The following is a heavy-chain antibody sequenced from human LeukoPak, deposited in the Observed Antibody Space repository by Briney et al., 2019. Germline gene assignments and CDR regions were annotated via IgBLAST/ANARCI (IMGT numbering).Heavy chain of an antibody. CDR3: ARDNNPMYRSNNWFDP. J-gene: IGHJ5*02. CDR1: GYTFTSYY. CDR2: INPSGGST. D-gene: IGHD6-13*01. V-gene: IGHV1-46*01. Sequence: ASVKVSCKASGYTFTSYYMHWVRQAPGQGLEWVGIINPSGGSTSYAQKFQGRVTMTRDTSTSTVYMELSSLRSEDTAVYYCARDNNPMYRSNNWFDPWGQGTLVTVSS.